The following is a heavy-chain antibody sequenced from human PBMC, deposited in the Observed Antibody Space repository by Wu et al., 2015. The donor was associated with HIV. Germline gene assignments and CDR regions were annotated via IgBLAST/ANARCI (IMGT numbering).Heavy chain of an antibody. Sequence: QVQLVQSGAEVKKPGSSVKVSCKASGGTFSSYAISWVRQAPGQGLEWMGGIIPIFGTANYAQKFQGRVTITTDESTSTAYMELSSLRSEDTAVYYCARDRHGSGSYYNPGAFDIWGQGTMVTVSS. J-gene: IGHJ3*02. D-gene: IGHD3-10*01. V-gene: IGHV1-69*05. CDR2: IIPIFGTA. CDR3: ARDRHGSGSYYNPGAFDI. CDR1: GGTFSSYA.